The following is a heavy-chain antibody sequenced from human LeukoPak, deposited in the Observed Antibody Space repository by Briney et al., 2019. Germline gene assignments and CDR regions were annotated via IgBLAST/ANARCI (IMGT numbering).Heavy chain of an antibody. D-gene: IGHD3-22*01. J-gene: IGHJ4*02. Sequence: PGGSLRLSCAASGFTFSSYAMTWVRQAPGKGLEWVSGISGSGGTTYYADSVKGRFTISRDNSKNTLYLQMNSLRAEDTAVYYCARDHADYYDSSGYYDYWGQGTLVTVSS. CDR2: ISGSGGTT. CDR1: GFTFSSYA. CDR3: ARDHADYYDSSGYYDY. V-gene: IGHV3-23*01.